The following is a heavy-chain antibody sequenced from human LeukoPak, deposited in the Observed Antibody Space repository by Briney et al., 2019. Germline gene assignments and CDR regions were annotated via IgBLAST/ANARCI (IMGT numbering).Heavy chain of an antibody. CDR2: IRSKAYGGTT. CDR1: GFTFGDYA. D-gene: IGHD3-3*01. J-gene: IGHJ5*02. V-gene: IGHV3-49*04. Sequence: GGSLRLSCTASGFTFGDYAMSWVRQAPGKGLEWVGFIRSKAYGGTTEYAASVKGRFTISRDDSKSIAYLQMNSLKTEDTAVYYCTRGSSYDFWSGHYPDGWFDPWGQGTLVTVSS. CDR3: TRGSSYDFWSGHYPDGWFDP.